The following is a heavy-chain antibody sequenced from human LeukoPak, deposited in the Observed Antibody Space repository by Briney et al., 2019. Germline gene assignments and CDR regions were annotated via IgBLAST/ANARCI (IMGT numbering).Heavy chain of an antibody. CDR1: GGTFSSYA. Sequence: SVKVSCKASGGTFSSYAISWVRQAPGQGLEWMGGIIPIFGTANYAQKFQGRVTITADESTSTAYMELSSLRSEDTAVYYCARDRSQGYFDWLLSNTNAFDIWGQGTMVTVSS. CDR2: IIPIFGTA. CDR3: ARDRSQGYFDWLLSNTNAFDI. D-gene: IGHD3-9*01. J-gene: IGHJ3*02. V-gene: IGHV1-69*13.